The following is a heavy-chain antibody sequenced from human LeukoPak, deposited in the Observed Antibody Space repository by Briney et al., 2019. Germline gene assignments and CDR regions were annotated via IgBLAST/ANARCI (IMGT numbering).Heavy chain of an antibody. D-gene: IGHD2-2*01. CDR3: ARGEVSASLYYFDL. CDR2: VSGYTGNT. V-gene: IGHV1-18*01. CDR1: GYTFTTYG. J-gene: IGHJ4*02. Sequence: ASVKVSCQTSGYTFTTYGVSWVRQAPGQGLEWMGWVSGYTGNTNYAERFQGRVTMTTDTSTTTVYMELTSLRSDETAVYYCARGEVSASLYYFDLWGQGTLVTVS.